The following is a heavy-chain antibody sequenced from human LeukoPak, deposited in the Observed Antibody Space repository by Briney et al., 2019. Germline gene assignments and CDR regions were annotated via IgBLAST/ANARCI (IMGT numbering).Heavy chain of an antibody. CDR1: GGSFSGYY. D-gene: IGHD3-22*01. Sequence: SETLPLTCAVYGGSFSGYYWSWIRQPPGKGLEWIGEINHSGSTNYNPSLKSRVTISVDTSKNQFSLKLSSVTAADTAVYYCARGRYDSSGYSFLDYWGQGTLVTVSS. V-gene: IGHV4-34*01. CDR2: INHSGST. CDR3: ARGRYDSSGYSFLDY. J-gene: IGHJ4*01.